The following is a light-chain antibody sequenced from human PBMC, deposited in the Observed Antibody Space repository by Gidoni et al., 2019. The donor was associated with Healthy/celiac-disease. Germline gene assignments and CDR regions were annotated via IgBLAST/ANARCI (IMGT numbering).Light chain of an antibody. CDR2: YAS. V-gene: IGKV1-5*01. CDR3: QQYNSRT. Sequence: DLQMTQSPSTLSASVGDRVTITCRASQSISSWLAWYQQKPGKAPKLLIYYASSLESGVPSRFSGSGSGTEFTLTISSLQPDDFATYYCQQYNSRTFGQGTKVEIK. J-gene: IGKJ1*01. CDR1: QSISSW.